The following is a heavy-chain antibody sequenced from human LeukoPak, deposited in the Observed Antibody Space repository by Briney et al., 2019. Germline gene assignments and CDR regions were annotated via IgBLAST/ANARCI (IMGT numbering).Heavy chain of an antibody. D-gene: IGHD3-16*01. J-gene: IGHJ4*02. CDR2: IGATT. V-gene: IGHV3-23*01. CDR3: ATSRGSV. Sequence: GGSLRLSCAASGFTFSSYSMSWVRQAPGKGLQWVSGIGATTSYADSVKGRFTVSRDNSKNTVHLQMNSLRAEDTVVYYCATSRGSVWGQGTLVTVSS. CDR1: GFTFSSYS.